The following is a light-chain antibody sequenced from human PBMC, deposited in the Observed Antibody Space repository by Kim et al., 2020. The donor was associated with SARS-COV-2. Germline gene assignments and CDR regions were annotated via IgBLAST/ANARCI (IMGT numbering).Light chain of an antibody. V-gene: IGLV10-54*01. CDR2: RNN. CDR3: TAWDSSLSAWV. CDR1: SNNVGNRG. J-gene: IGLJ3*02. Sequence: QAGLTQPPSVFKDLRQTATLTCTGNSNNVGNRGAAWLQQHQGHPPKLVSYRNNDRPSGIPERLSASRSGNTASLTITGLQPEDEADYYCTAWDSSLSAWVFGGGTQLTVL.